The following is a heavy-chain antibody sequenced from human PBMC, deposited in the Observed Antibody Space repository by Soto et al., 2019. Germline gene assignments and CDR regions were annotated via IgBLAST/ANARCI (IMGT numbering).Heavy chain of an antibody. CDR3: AREGYNYDILTGYYKRPNDAFDI. CDR1: GFTFSSYW. Sequence: GGSLRLSCAASGFTFSSYWMSWVRQAPGKGLEWVANIKQDGSEKYYVDSVKGRFTISRDNAKNSLYLQMNSLRAEDTAVYYCAREGYNYDILTGYYKRPNDAFDIWGQGTMVTVSS. V-gene: IGHV3-7*05. CDR2: IKQDGSEK. J-gene: IGHJ3*02. D-gene: IGHD3-9*01.